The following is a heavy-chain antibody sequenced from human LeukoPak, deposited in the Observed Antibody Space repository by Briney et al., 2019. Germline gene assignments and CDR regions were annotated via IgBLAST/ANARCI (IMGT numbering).Heavy chain of an antibody. D-gene: IGHD6-19*01. CDR3: ARQYSSGRYNWFDP. Sequence: PSETLSLTCAVYGGSFSGYYWSWIRQPPGKGLEWIGEINHSGSTNYNPSLKSRVTISVDTSKNQFSLKLSSVTAADTAVYYCARQYSSGRYNWFDPWGQGTLVTVSS. CDR2: INHSGST. V-gene: IGHV4-34*01. CDR1: GGSFSGYY. J-gene: IGHJ5*02.